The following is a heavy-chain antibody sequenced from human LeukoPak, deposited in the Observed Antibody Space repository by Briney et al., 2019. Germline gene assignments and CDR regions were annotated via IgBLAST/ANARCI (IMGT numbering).Heavy chain of an antibody. CDR2: IYYSGST. Sequence: PSETLSLTCTVSGGSISSGGYYWSWIRQHPGKGLEWIGYIYYSGSTYYNPSLKGRVTISVDTSKNQFSLKLSSVTAADTAVYYCATNIPYGAFDYWGQGTLVTVSS. J-gene: IGHJ4*02. CDR1: GGSISSGGYY. V-gene: IGHV4-31*03. CDR3: ATNIPYGAFDY. D-gene: IGHD2-2*02.